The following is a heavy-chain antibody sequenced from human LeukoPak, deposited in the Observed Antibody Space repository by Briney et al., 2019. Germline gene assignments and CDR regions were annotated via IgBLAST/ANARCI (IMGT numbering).Heavy chain of an antibody. CDR3: AREGYGDYNYYYYYYMDV. J-gene: IGHJ6*03. CDR1: GFTYSSYS. Sequence: GGSMRLSCAASGFTYSSYSMNWVRHAPGGGLGWVSSISCWSSYICYADSVKGQLTLSRDHAKTSLYLQMNSLRAEDTAVYYCAREGYGDYNYYYYYYMDVWGKGNTVTASS. V-gene: IGHV3-21*01. D-gene: IGHD4-17*01. CDR2: ISCWSSYI.